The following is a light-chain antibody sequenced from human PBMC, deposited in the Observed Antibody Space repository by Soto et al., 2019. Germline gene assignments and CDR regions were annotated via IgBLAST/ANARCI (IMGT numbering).Light chain of an antibody. CDR3: QHYGSSPLI. J-gene: IGKJ4*01. V-gene: IGKV3-20*01. Sequence: EIVFTQSPATLSLSPGERATLSCRASQSVSSYLAWYQQKPGQAPRLLIYGASSRATGIPDRFSGSGSGTDFTLTISRLVPEDFEVKYCQHYGSSPLIFGRRTTV. CDR1: QSVSSY. CDR2: GAS.